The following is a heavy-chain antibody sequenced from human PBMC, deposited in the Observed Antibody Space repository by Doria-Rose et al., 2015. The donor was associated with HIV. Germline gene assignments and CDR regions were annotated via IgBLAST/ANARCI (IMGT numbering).Heavy chain of an antibody. CDR1: GFTFSSYA. V-gene: IGHV3-30-3*01. D-gene: IGHD4-17*01. J-gene: IGHJ4*02. Sequence: GGGVVQPGRSLRLSCAASGFTFSSYAMHWVRQAPGKGLEWVAVISYDGTNKYYSDSVKGRFTISRDNSKFTLYLQMNNLRAEDTAVYYCARDWDDYGDFDYWGQGTMVIVSS. CDR2: ISYDGTNK. CDR3: ARDWDDYGDFDY.